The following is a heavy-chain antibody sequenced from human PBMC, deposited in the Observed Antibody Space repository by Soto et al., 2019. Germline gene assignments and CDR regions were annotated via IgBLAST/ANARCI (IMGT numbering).Heavy chain of an antibody. CDR3: ARPPLYSSGGYFDT. J-gene: IGHJ4*02. D-gene: IGHD6-19*01. CDR2: ATNNGDRA. CDR1: GFTFNDHA. Sequence: VGSLRLSCAASGFTFNDHALTSVRQAPGKGLEWVSTATNNGDRAFYADSVRGRFTVSRDRSNNTLYLQMNSLRAEDTALYFCARPPLYSSGGYFDTWGQGTLLTVSS. V-gene: IGHV3-23*01.